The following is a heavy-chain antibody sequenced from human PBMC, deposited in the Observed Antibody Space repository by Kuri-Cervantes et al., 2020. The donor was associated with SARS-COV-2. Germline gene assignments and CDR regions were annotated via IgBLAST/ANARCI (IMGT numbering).Heavy chain of an antibody. V-gene: IGHV3-21*01. CDR3: ARVAGEGPIYYYYMDV. D-gene: IGHD2-21*01. CDR1: GITFSSYS. CDR2: ISSSSSYI. Sequence: GESLKSSCAASGITFSSYSMNWVRQAPGKGLEWVSSISSSSSYIYYADSVKGRFTISKESGENSLYLHMNSLRGDDTAVYYCARVAGEGPIYYYYMDVWGKGTTVTVSS. J-gene: IGHJ6*03.